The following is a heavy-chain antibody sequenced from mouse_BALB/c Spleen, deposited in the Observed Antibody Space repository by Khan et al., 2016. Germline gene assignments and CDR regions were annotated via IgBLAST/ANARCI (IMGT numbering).Heavy chain of an antibody. D-gene: IGHD3-3*01. CDR3: ARNWLHGYFDV. CDR1: GFSLTNYG. V-gene: IGHV2-4-1*01. Sequence: QVQLKESGPGLVQPSQSLSITCTVSGFSLTNYGIHWVRQSPGKGLEWLGVIWSGGGIDYHAAFMSRLNLTKDNSKSQVFFKMTSLQTDDTAIYYCARNWLHGYFDVWGAGTTVTVSS. CDR2: IWSGGGI. J-gene: IGHJ1*01.